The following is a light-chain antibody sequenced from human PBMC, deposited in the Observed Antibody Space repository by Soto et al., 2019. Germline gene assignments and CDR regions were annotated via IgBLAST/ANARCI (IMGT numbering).Light chain of an antibody. CDR1: QSVSSSY. CDR3: QQLNKYPST. V-gene: IGKV3-20*01. J-gene: IGKJ4*01. CDR2: GAS. Sequence: EIVLTQSPGTLSLSPGERATLSFRASQSVSSSYLAWYQQKPGQAPRLLIYGASSRATGIPDRFSGSGSGTDLTLTISSLQPEDFATYYCQQLNKYPSTFSGGTKVDIK.